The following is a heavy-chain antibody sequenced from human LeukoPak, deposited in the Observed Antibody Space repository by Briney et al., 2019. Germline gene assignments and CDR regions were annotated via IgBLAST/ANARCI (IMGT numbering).Heavy chain of an antibody. J-gene: IGHJ6*02. CDR3: ARDRVTMVRGVANRDYYYYYGMDV. Sequence: GGSLRLSCAASGFTFSSYSMNWVRQAPGKGLEWVSSISSSSSYIYYADSVKGRFTISRDNAKNSLYLQMNSLRAEDTAVYYCARDRVTMVRGVANRDYYYYYGMDVWGQGTTVTVSS. V-gene: IGHV3-21*01. CDR1: GFTFSSYS. D-gene: IGHD3-10*01. CDR2: ISSSSSYI.